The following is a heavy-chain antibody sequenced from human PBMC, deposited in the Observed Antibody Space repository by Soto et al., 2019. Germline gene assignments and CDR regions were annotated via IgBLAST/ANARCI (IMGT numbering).Heavy chain of an antibody. CDR3: ARDLAQIIGDYDNWFDP. J-gene: IGHJ5*02. D-gene: IGHD4-17*01. V-gene: IGHV1-46*01. Sequence: ASVKVSCKASGYTFTSYYMHWVRQAPGQGLEWMGIINPSGGSTSYAQKFQGRVTMTRDTSTSTVYMELSSLRSDDTAVYYCARDLAQIIGDYDNWFDPWGQGTLVTVSS. CDR2: INPSGGST. CDR1: GYTFTSYY.